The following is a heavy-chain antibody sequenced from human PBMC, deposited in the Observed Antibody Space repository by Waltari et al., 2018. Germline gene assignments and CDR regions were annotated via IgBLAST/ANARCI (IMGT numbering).Heavy chain of an antibody. CDR1: GFTFGNYW. V-gene: IGHV3-7*01. CDR2: INQNGRGE. D-gene: IGHD1-1*01. CDR3: ARGSLDWDGVDH. J-gene: IGHJ4*02. Sequence: EVQVVESGGGFVQPGGSLRLSCAGSGFTFGNYWMSWVRTAPGKGPEWVANINQNGRGEFYVDSVKGRFTISRDNAKNSLYLQLNSLRAEDTAVYYCARGSLDWDGVDHWGQGTLVTVSS.